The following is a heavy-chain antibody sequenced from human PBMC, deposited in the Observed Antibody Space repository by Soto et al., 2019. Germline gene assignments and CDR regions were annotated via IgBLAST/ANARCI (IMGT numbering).Heavy chain of an antibody. CDR2: MTPNSGNT. J-gene: IGHJ4*02. D-gene: IGHD1-26*01. CDR1: GYTFTNYD. V-gene: IGHV1-8*01. CDR3: ARNTYGVGDFDY. Sequence: QVQLVQSGAEVKKPGASVKVSCKASGYTFTNYDINWVRQDTGQGLEWMGWMTPNSGNTGYAQKFQGRVTMTRDTSKSTAYMELSSLRSDDRAVYYCARNTYGVGDFDYCGQLTLGTVAS.